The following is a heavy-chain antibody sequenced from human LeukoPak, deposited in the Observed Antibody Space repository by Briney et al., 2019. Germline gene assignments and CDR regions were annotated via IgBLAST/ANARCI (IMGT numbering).Heavy chain of an antibody. J-gene: IGHJ6*03. V-gene: IGHV4-34*01. D-gene: IGHD2-2*01. CDR2: INHSGST. Sequence: PSETLSLTCGVSGGSFSGYYWNWIRQSPGKGLEWIGEINHSGSTNYNPSLKSRVTISVDTSKNQFSLKLSSVTAADTAVYYCARQKARSTSCYGRLCYYYYMDVWGKGTTVTISS. CDR1: GGSFSGYY. CDR3: ARQKARSTSCYGRLCYYYYMDV.